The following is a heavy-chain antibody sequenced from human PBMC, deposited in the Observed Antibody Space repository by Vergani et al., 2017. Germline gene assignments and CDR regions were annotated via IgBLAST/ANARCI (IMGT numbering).Heavy chain of an antibody. V-gene: IGHV3-9*01. CDR1: GFTFDDYA. D-gene: IGHD3-3*01. Sequence: EVQLVESGGGLVQPGRSLRLSCAASGFTFDDYAMHWVRQAPGKGLEWVSGISWNSGSIGYADSVQGRFTVSRDNAKNSLYLQMNSLRAEDTAVYYCARDLVFGVIGWFDPWGQGTLVTVSS. J-gene: IGHJ5*02. CDR3: ARDLVFGVIGWFDP. CDR2: ISWNSGSI.